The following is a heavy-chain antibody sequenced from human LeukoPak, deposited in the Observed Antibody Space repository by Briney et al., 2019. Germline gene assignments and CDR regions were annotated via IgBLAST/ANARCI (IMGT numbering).Heavy chain of an antibody. CDR2: INLNSRTM. Sequence: GGSLRLSCAASGFSFSTYGMNWVRQAPGKGLEWVSYINLNSRTMYYADSVKGRFTISRDNAKNSLSLQMNSLRAEDTAVYYCARDPQRADAFDIWGQGTMVTVSS. J-gene: IGHJ3*02. V-gene: IGHV3-48*04. CDR1: GFSFSTYG. CDR3: ARDPQRADAFDI.